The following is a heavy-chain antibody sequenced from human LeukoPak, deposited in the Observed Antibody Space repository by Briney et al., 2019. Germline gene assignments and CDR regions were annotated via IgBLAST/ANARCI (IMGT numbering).Heavy chain of an antibody. CDR3: ARPKLPYGDYYTGFDY. CDR1: GYTFTSYG. CDR2: ISAQNGNT. V-gene: IGHV1-18*01. Sequence: ASAKVSCKASGYTFTSYGISWVRQAPGQGLEWMGWISAQNGNTNYAQKLQGRVTMTTDTSTSTAYMELRSLRSDDTAVYYCARPKLPYGDYYTGFDYWGQGTLVTVSS. J-gene: IGHJ4*02. D-gene: IGHD4-17*01.